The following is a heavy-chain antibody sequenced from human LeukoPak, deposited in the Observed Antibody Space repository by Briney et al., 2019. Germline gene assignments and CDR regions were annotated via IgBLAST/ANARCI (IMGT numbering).Heavy chain of an antibody. Sequence: GGSLRLSCAASGFTFSSYGMHWVRQAPGKGLEWVAVISYDGSNKYYADSVKGRFTISRDNSKNTLYLQMNSLRAEDTAVYYCAKDLGDHYYYMDVWGKGTTVTVSS. CDR2: ISYDGSNK. CDR1: GFTFSSYG. V-gene: IGHV3-30*18. J-gene: IGHJ6*03. CDR3: AKDLGDHYYYMDV. D-gene: IGHD3-10*01.